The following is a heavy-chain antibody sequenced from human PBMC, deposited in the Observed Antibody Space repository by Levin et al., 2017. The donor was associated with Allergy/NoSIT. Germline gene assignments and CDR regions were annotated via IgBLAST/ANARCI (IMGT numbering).Heavy chain of an antibody. V-gene: IGHV3-23*01. CDR1: GFTFSNYA. Sequence: PGGSLRLSCAASGFTFSNYAMSWVRQGPGKGLEWVSTISGGGDSIYYADSVKGRFTISRDHSRNTLSLQMHSVRTEDTAVYYCAKDQGVGINCFDPWGQGTLVTVSS. CDR3: AKDQGVGINCFDP. CDR2: ISGGGDSI. J-gene: IGHJ5*02. D-gene: IGHD1-26*01.